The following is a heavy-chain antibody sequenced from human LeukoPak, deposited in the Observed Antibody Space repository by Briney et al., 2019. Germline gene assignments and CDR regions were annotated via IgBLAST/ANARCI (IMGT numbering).Heavy chain of an antibody. CDR3: ARESGYYDRSGYYAFDI. Sequence: SETLSLTCAVYGGSFSGYYWSWIRQPPGKGLEWIGEINHSGSTNYNPSLKSRVTISVDTSKNQFSLKLSSVTAADTAVYYCARESGYYDRSGYYAFDIWGQGTMVTVSS. CDR1: GGSFSGYY. CDR2: INHSGST. D-gene: IGHD3-22*01. V-gene: IGHV4-34*01. J-gene: IGHJ3*02.